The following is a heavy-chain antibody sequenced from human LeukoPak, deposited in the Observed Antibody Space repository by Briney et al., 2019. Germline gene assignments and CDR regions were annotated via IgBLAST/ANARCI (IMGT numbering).Heavy chain of an antibody. D-gene: IGHD3-16*01. V-gene: IGHV4-61*08. CDR3: AREVITFGGVIYGMDV. CDR1: GGSISSGDYY. Sequence: SETLSLTCTVSGGSISSGDYYWSWIRQPPGRGLEWIGYIYYSGSTNYNPSLKSRVTISVDTSKNQFSLKLSSVTAADTAVYYCAREVITFGGVIYGMDVWGQGTTVTVSS. J-gene: IGHJ6*02. CDR2: IYYSGST.